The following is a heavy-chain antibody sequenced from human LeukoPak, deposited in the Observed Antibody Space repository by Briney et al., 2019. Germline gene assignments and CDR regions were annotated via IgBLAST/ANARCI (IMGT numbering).Heavy chain of an antibody. D-gene: IGHD6-13*01. CDR1: GYTFTGYY. CDR2: INPNSGGT. V-gene: IGHV1-2*04. CDR3: ARDMGIASGEAFDI. Sequence: ASVKVSCKASGYTFTGYYMHWVRQAPGQGLEWMGWINPNSGGTNYAQKFQGWVTMTRDTSISTAYMELSRLRSDDTAVYYCARDMGIASGEAFDIWGQGTMVTVSS. J-gene: IGHJ3*02.